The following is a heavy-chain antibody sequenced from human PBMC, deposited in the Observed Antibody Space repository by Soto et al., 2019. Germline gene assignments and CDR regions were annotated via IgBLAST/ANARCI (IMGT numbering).Heavy chain of an antibody. V-gene: IGHV4-59*01. CDR1: GGSINSYY. CDR3: ARAGRTWRYFFEY. D-gene: IGHD6-19*01. Sequence: QVQLQESGPGLVKPSETLSLTCTVSGGSINSYYWSWTRQSPGKGLEWIGYVYYSGTTYYNPSLQRRVPIAVDTSKKQFSLTVRSVTAADTAIYFCARAGRTWRYFFEYWGQGSLVTVSS. CDR2: VYYSGTT. J-gene: IGHJ4*02.